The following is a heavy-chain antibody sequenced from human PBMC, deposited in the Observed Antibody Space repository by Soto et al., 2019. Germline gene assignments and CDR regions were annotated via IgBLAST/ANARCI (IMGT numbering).Heavy chain of an antibody. CDR3: ARESGGELDVVVPAAISDYYDMDV. CDR1: GYTFTGYY. Sequence: ASVKVSCKASGYTFTGYYMHWVRQAPGQGLEWMGWINPNSGGTNYAQKFQGWVTMTRDTSISTAYMELSRLRSDDTAVYYCARESGGELDVVVPAAISDYYDMDVWGQGTTVTVSS. CDR2: INPNSGGT. D-gene: IGHD2-2*01. V-gene: IGHV1-2*04. J-gene: IGHJ6*02.